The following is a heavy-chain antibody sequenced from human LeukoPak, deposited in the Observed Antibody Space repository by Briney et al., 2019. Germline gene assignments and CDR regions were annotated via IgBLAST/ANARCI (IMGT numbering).Heavy chain of an antibody. CDR2: INSDGSTT. CDR1: GFTFSSYW. J-gene: IGHJ4*02. D-gene: IGHD5-12*01. V-gene: IGHV3-74*03. CDR3: ARDLSFDSG. Sequence: GGSLRLSCAASGFTFSSYWMYWVRQPPGKGLVWVSHINSDGSTTTYADSVKGRFTISRDNAKNTLYLQMNSLRAEDTAVYYCARDLSFDSGWGQGTLVTVSS.